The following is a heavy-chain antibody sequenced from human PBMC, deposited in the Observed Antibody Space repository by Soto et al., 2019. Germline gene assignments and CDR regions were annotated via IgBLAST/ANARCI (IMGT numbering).Heavy chain of an antibody. J-gene: IGHJ4*02. CDR2: IYYTGMT. CDR1: GGSINYSY. V-gene: IGHV4-59*01. Sequence: QVQLQESGPGLVKPSETLSLSCTVSGGSINYSYWSWIRQPPGKGLEWIGYIYYTGMTNYTPSLRGRATISVDMSKSQFSLKVTSVTVADTAVYYCVRGGSGSTFDYWGQGALVTVTA. D-gene: IGHD1-26*01. CDR3: VRGGSGSTFDY.